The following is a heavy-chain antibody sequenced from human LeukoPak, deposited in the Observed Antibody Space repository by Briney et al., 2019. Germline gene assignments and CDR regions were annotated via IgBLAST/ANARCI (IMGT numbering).Heavy chain of an antibody. CDR2: ISGSGGST. J-gene: IGHJ4*02. V-gene: IGHV3-23*01. D-gene: IGHD6-6*01. CDR3: AKDPSPAIAARPEYNFDY. Sequence: GGSLRLSCAASGFTFSSYAMSWVRQAPGKGLEWVSAISGSGGSTYYADSVKGRFTISRDNSKNTLYLQTNSLRAEDTAVYYCAKDPSPAIAARPEYNFDYWGQGTLVTVSS. CDR1: GFTFSSYA.